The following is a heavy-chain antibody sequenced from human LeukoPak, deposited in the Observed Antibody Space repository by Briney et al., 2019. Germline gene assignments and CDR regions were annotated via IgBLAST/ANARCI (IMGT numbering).Heavy chain of an antibody. D-gene: IGHD1-26*01. CDR2: IQTDGNDK. CDR3: AREDGPTYVGRFVH. Sequence: PGRSLRLSCAASGFTFSNCGMNWVRQAPDKGLEWVRFIQTDGNDKYYADSVKGRFTISRDNSKNTVFLQVNNVRAEDTAVYFCAREDGPTYVGRFVHWGQGTLVTVSS. J-gene: IGHJ5*02. CDR1: GFTFSNCG. V-gene: IGHV3-33*01.